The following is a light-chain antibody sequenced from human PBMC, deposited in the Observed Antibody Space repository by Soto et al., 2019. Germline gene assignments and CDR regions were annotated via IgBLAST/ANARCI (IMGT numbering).Light chain of an antibody. CDR2: GNH. J-gene: IGLJ2*01. Sequence: QAVVTQPPSVSGAPGQWVTISCTGCNSNIGAGYDVHWYQQLPGTAPKLLIYGNHNRPSGVPDRFSGSKSGTSVSLAITGLQAEDEADYYCQSYDSSLGDAVFGGGTQLTVL. CDR3: QSYDSSLGDAV. V-gene: IGLV1-40*01. CDR1: NSNIGAGYD.